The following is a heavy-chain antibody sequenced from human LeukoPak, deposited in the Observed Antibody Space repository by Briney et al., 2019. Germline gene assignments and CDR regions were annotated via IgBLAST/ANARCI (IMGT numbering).Heavy chain of an antibody. Sequence: GGSLRLSCAASGFTFSSYWMSWVRQAPGKGLEWVANIQNGGSEKNYVDSVKGRFTISRDNAKNSLYLQMNSLRVEDTAVYYCARRGGYSSGSYYSPYYFDFWGQGTLVTVSS. J-gene: IGHJ4*02. D-gene: IGHD3-10*01. CDR3: ARRGGYSSGSYYSPYYFDF. CDR1: GFTFSSYW. V-gene: IGHV3-7*04. CDR2: IQNGGSEK.